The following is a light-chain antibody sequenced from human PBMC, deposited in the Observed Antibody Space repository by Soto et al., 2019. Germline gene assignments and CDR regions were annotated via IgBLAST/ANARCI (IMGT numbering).Light chain of an antibody. CDR2: AAS. V-gene: IGKV1-9*01. J-gene: IGKJ4*01. CDR3: QQLNSDPLT. Sequence: DIQLTQSPSFLSASVGDRVTITCRARQGISSYLAWYQQKPGKAPRLLIYAASTLQSGVPSRFSGSGSGTEFTLTISSLQPEDVATYYCQQLNSDPLTFGGGTKVEIK. CDR1: QGISSY.